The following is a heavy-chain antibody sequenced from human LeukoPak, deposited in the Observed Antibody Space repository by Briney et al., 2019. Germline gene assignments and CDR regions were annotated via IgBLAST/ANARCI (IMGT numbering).Heavy chain of an antibody. D-gene: IGHD2-15*01. CDR3: ARDRERTTPIGY. Sequence: GGSQSLFWAACGLTLATNSAGWARHPRGKGLEYVLSISSNGGSTYYANSVKGRFTISRDNAKNTLYLQMSSLRAEDMAVYYCARDRERTTPIGYWGQGTLVTVSS. CDR2: ISSNGGST. J-gene: IGHJ4*02. CDR1: GLTLATNS. V-gene: IGHV3-64*01.